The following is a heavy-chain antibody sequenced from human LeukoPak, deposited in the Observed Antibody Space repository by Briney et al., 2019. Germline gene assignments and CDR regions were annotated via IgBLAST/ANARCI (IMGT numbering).Heavy chain of an antibody. V-gene: IGHV4-59*01. Sequence: SETLSLTCTVSGGSISSCYWNWIRQPPGKGLEWIGYIYYSGSTNHNPSLKSRVTISVDTSKNQFSLKLRSVTAADTAVYYCTRGTSTTQWLFDYWGQGTLVTVSS. CDR3: TRGTSTTQWLFDY. CDR2: IYYSGST. CDR1: GGSISSCY. J-gene: IGHJ4*02. D-gene: IGHD6-19*01.